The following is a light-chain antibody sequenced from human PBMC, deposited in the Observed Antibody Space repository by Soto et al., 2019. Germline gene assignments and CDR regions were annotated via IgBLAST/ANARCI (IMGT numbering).Light chain of an antibody. CDR2: DTS. V-gene: IGKV3-11*01. CDR1: PGVSSS. Sequence: EIVLTQSPVTLSLSPGERATLSCRASPGVSSSLAWYQQKPGQAPRLLLYDTSNRASGIPARFSGSGSGTDFTLTISSLEPEDFAVYYCQQRGSWPPRMYTFGQGTKLEIK. J-gene: IGKJ2*01. CDR3: QQRGSWPPRMYT.